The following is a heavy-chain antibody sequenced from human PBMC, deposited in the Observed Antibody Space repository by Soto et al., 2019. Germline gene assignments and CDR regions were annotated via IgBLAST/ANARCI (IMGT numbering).Heavy chain of an antibody. V-gene: IGHV3-30-3*01. CDR3: ARTGYDRSGSCVEYYFDY. Sequence: QVQLVESGGGVVQPERSLSLSCAASGFTFSKYAMHWVRQARGTGLEWVAVISNDGSNPYYADSVKGRFTISRDNSKNTLYLQMNRLREEDTALYYCARTGYDRSGSCVEYYFDYWGQGTLVTVSS. CDR1: GFTFSKYA. J-gene: IGHJ4*02. D-gene: IGHD3-22*01. CDR2: ISNDGSNP.